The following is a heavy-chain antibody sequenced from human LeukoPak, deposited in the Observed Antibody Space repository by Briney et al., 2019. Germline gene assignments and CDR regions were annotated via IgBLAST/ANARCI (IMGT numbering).Heavy chain of an antibody. D-gene: IGHD1-26*01. Sequence: ASVKVSCKASGYTFTGYYMHWVRQAPGQGLEWRGGINPNSGGANYAHKFQGRVTMTRDTSISTAYMELSRLRSDDTAVYYCARGGKYSGSYNYWGQGTLVTVSS. CDR3: ARGGKYSGSYNY. J-gene: IGHJ4*02. V-gene: IGHV1-2*07. CDR2: INPNSGGA. CDR1: GYTFTGYY.